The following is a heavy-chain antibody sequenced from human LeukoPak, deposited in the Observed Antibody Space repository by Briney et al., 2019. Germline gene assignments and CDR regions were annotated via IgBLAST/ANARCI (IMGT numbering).Heavy chain of an antibody. CDR1: GSIFTTYW. V-gene: IGHV5-51*01. CDR3: ARGPGAVGTVVFDY. D-gene: IGHD2-15*01. J-gene: IGHJ4*02. Sequence: GKSLQISCKGSGSIFTTYWIGCVRQLPGKGLEWLGIIYPGDSDTRYSPSFQGQVTISADKSISTAYLQWSSLKASDTAMYYCARGPGAVGTVVFDYWGQGTLVTVSS. CDR2: IYPGDSDT.